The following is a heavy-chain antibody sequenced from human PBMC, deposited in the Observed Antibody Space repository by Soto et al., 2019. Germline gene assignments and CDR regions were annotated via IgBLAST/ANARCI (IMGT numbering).Heavy chain of an antibody. CDR1: GYTFTSYG. CDR2: ISTFNSHT. D-gene: IGHD2-8*01. CDR3: ARGPLDYPIPDFDY. J-gene: IGHJ4*02. Sequence: QVQLLQSGAEVKKPGASVKVSCKASGYTFTSYGISWVRQAPGQGLEWMGWISTFNSHTDYAQKVQGRVAMTTDGSTGTAYMELRSLRSDDTAVYYCARGPLDYPIPDFDYWGQGTLVTVSS. V-gene: IGHV1-18*01.